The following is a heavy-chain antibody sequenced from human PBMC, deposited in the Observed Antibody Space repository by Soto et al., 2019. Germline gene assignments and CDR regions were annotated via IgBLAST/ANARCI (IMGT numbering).Heavy chain of an antibody. D-gene: IGHD5-12*01. Sequence: GSLRLSCAASGFTFSSYSMNWVRQAPGKGLEWVSSISSSSSYIYYADSVKGRFTISRDNAKNSLYLQMNSLRAEDTAVYYCAKVATIDYFDYWGQGTLVTVSS. CDR2: ISSSSSYI. CDR1: GFTFSSYS. J-gene: IGHJ4*02. CDR3: AKVATIDYFDY. V-gene: IGHV3-21*01.